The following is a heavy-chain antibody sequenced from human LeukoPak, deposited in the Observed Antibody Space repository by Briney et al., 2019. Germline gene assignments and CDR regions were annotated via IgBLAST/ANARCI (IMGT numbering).Heavy chain of an antibody. Sequence: PGESLTLSCAASASGVAFTSHSMNWVRQAPGKGLEWISYIHSSGDYIFYAYSVKGRFHVSRDNARNSLYLQMNSLRAEDTAIYYCAREYNSRATFDYWGQGTLVTVSS. CDR3: AREYNSRATFDY. CDR2: IHSSGDYI. V-gene: IGHV3-21*05. CDR1: ASGVAFTSHS. J-gene: IGHJ4*02. D-gene: IGHD1-20*01.